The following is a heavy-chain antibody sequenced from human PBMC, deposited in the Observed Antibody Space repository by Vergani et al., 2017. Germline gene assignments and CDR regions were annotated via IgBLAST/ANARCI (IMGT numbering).Heavy chain of an antibody. CDR1: VFRFSDYG. V-gene: IGHV3-30*18. CDR3: AKFPLNITTPGRVDF. J-gene: IGHJ4*02. Sequence: HVHMVESGGGVVQPGRSLRLSCAVSVFRFSDYGMHWVRQAPGRGLEWVSLISYDGDTTYYEDSVKGRFTISRDKSKNTLFLQMHSLRVEDTALYYCAKFPLNITTPGRVDFWGQGSQVTVSS. D-gene: IGHD1-1*01. CDR2: ISYDGDTT.